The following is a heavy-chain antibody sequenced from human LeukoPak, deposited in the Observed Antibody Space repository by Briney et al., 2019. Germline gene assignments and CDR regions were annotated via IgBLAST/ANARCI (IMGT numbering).Heavy chain of an antibody. J-gene: IGHJ5*02. CDR3: AKDRSRDANWFDP. Sequence: GRSLRLSCAASGFTFSSYGMHWVRQAPDKGLEWVAVISYDGSNKYYADSVKGRFTISRDNSKNTLYLQMNSLRAEDTAVYYCAKDRSRDANWFDPWGQGTLVTVSS. D-gene: IGHD3-10*01. V-gene: IGHV3-30*18. CDR2: ISYDGSNK. CDR1: GFTFSSYG.